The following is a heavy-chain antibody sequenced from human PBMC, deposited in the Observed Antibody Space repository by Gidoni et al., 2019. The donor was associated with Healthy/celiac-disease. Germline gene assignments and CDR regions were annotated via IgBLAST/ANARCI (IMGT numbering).Heavy chain of an antibody. CDR2: INHSGST. CDR3: ARAMTSGYSSGWYRSYYYYGMDV. J-gene: IGHJ6*02. Sequence: QVQLQQWGAGLLKPSETLSLTCAVYVGSFSGYYWRWIRQPPGKGLEWIGEINHSGSTNYNPSLKSRVTISVDTSKNQFSLKLSSVTAADTAVYYCARAMTSGYSSGWYRSYYYYGMDVWGQGTTVTVSS. CDR1: VGSFSGYY. D-gene: IGHD6-19*01. V-gene: IGHV4-34*01.